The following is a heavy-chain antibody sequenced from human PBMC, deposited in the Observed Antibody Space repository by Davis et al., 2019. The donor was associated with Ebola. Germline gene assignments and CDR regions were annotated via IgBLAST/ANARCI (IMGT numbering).Heavy chain of an antibody. V-gene: IGHV3-23*01. D-gene: IGHD6-19*01. Sequence: GESLKISCAGSGFTFSTYAMTWVRQAPGKGLEWVSRISGSGGDPHYADSVKGRFTISRDNSKNTLFLQMDSLKTEDTAVYHCTTRTAVTDVHAFDVWGQGTMVAVSP. CDR1: GFTFSTYA. J-gene: IGHJ3*01. CDR2: ISGSGGDP. CDR3: TTRTAVTDVHAFDV.